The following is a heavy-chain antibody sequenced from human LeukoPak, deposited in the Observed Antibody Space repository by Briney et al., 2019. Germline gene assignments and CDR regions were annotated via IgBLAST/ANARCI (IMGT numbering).Heavy chain of an antibody. V-gene: IGHV3-23*01. CDR2: IRDSGENT. J-gene: IGHJ3*02. CDR1: GFTFNIHA. CDR3: VRITGTGDFDI. Sequence: GGSLRLSCADSGFTFNIHAMSWVPQSPVKGVEWVSSIRDSGENTYYADSVKGRFTISRDNSKNTLYLQMNSLRAEDTALYYCVRITGTGDFDIWGEGTIVTVS. D-gene: IGHD3-10*01.